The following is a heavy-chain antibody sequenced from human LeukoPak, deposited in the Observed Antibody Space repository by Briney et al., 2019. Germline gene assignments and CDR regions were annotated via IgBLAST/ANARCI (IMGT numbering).Heavy chain of an antibody. Sequence: SETLSLTCTVSGGSISSSNWWSWVRQPPGQGLEWIGEIYHSGRTNYNPSLKSRVTISVDTSKNQFSLKLSSVTAADTAVYYCARVYTPRIVGATSYYFDYWGQGTLVTVSS. D-gene: IGHD1-26*01. CDR1: GGSISSSNW. V-gene: IGHV4-4*02. CDR2: IYHSGRT. CDR3: ARVYTPRIVGATSYYFDY. J-gene: IGHJ4*02.